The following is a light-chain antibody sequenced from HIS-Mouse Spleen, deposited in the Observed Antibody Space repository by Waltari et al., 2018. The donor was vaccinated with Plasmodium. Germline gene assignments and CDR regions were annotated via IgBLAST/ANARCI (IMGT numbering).Light chain of an antibody. CDR1: QRVSSN. CDR3: QQYNNWSFT. V-gene: IGKV3-15*01. Sequence: EIVMTQSPATPSVSPGVRATLSCRASQRVSSNLAWYQQKPGQPPRLLIYGASTRATGIPARFSGSGSGTEFTLTISSLQSEDFAVYYCQQYNNWSFTFGPGTKVDIK. J-gene: IGKJ3*01. CDR2: GAS.